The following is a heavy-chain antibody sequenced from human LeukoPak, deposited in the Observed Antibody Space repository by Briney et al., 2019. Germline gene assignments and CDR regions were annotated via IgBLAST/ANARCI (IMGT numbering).Heavy chain of an antibody. CDR3: AKLPDCTNDACSQGDY. CDR1: GFTFSRKA. J-gene: IGHJ4*02. V-gene: IGHV3-23*01. Sequence: GGSLRLSCAASGFTFSRKAMSWVRQAPGKGLEWVSGISDSGGSTYYVDSVKGRFTISRDNSKNTLYLQMNSLRAEDTAIYYCAKLPDCTNDACSQGDYWGQGTLVTVSS. D-gene: IGHD2-8*01. CDR2: ISDSGGST.